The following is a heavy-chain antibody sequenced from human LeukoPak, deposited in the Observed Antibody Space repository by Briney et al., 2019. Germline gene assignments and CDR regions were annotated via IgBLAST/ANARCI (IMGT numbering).Heavy chain of an antibody. J-gene: IGHJ4*02. CDR1: GFTVSNNY. CDR3: ARDDTSGGYYEFGY. CDR2: IYSGGST. Sequence: PGGSLRLSCAASGFTVSNNYMSWVRQAPGKGLEWVSVIYSGGSTYYADSVKGRFTISRDNSKNTLYLQMNSLRDDDTAVYYCARDDTSGGYYEFGYWGQGALVIVSS. D-gene: IGHD3/OR15-3a*01. V-gene: IGHV3-53*01.